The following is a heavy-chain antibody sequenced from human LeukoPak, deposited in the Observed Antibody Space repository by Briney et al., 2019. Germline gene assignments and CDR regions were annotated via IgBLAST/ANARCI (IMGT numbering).Heavy chain of an antibody. CDR1: GFSFSDYY. Sequence: PGGSLRLSCTASGFSFSDYYMSWIRQTQAQGLEWLSYISTRDNTIQYADSVKGRFTISRDNANNSVFLQMNNLRAEDSAIYYCARGARWAYYFDYWGQGSLVTVSS. CDR2: ISTRDNTI. D-gene: IGHD4-23*01. V-gene: IGHV3-11*01. CDR3: ARGARWAYYFDY. J-gene: IGHJ4*02.